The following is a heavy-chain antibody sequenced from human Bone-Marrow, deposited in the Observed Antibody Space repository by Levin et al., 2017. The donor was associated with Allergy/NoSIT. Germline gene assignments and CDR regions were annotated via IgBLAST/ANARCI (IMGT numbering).Heavy chain of an antibody. Sequence: ASVKVSCKASGYTFTSYAMHWVRQAPGQRLEWMGWINAGNGNTKYSQKFQGRVTITRDTSASTAYMELSSLRSEDTAVYYCARAPSIAARPARSDFDYWGQGTLVTVSS. J-gene: IGHJ4*02. CDR2: INAGNGNT. D-gene: IGHD6-6*01. V-gene: IGHV1-3*01. CDR3: ARAPSIAARPARSDFDY. CDR1: GYTFTSYA.